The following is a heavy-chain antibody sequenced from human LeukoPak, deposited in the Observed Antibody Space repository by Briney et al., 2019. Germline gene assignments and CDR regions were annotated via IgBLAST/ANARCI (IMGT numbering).Heavy chain of an antibody. CDR1: GFTFSSYG. J-gene: IGHJ4*02. CDR2: IRYDGSNK. CDR3: AKDVNYYDSSGYPHY. V-gene: IGHV3-30*02. Sequence: GGSLRLSRAASGFTFSSYGMHWVRQAPGKGLEWVAFIRYDGSNKYYADSVKGRFTISRDNSKNTLYLQMNSLRAEDTAVYYCAKDVNYYDSSGYPHYWGQGTLVTVSS. D-gene: IGHD3-22*01.